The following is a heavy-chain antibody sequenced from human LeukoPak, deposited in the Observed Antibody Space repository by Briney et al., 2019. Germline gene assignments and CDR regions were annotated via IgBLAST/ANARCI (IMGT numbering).Heavy chain of an antibody. CDR2: ISDSGGTT. CDR1: GGSISSGGYY. Sequence: ETLSLTCTVSGGSISSGGYYWSWIRQAPGKGLEWVSTISDSGGTTYYADSVKGRFTISRDNSKNTLYLQMNILRAEDTAVYYCAKERTPYYYYGMDVWGQGTTVTVSS. V-gene: IGHV3-23*01. J-gene: IGHJ6*02. CDR3: AKERTPYYYYGMDV. D-gene: IGHD2-2*01.